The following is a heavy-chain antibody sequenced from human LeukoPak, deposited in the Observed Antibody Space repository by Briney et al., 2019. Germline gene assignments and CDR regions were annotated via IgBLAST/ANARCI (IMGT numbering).Heavy chain of an antibody. CDR3: ARDYGDYTWYFDL. CDR2: IIPIFGTA. J-gene: IGHJ2*01. CDR1: GGTFSSYA. V-gene: IGHV1-69*13. D-gene: IGHD4-17*01. Sequence: SVKVSCKASGGTFSSYAISWVRQAPGQGLEWMGEIIPIFGTANYAQKFQGRVTITADESTSTAYMELSSLRSEDTAVYYCARDYGDYTWYFDLWGRGTLVTVSS.